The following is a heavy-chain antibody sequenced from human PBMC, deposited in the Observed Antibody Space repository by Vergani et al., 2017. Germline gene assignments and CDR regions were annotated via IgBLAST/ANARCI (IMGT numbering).Heavy chain of an antibody. J-gene: IGHJ3*02. V-gene: IGHV3-30*18. D-gene: IGHD6-19*01. CDR3: AKDLKQWLDDAFDI. CDR1: GFTFSSYG. Sequence: QVQLVESGGGVVQPGRSLRLSCAASGFTFSSYGMHWVRQAPGKGLEWVAVISYDGSNKYYADSVTGRFTISRDNSKNTLYLQMNSLRAEDTAVYYCAKDLKQWLDDAFDIWGQGTMVTVSS. CDR2: ISYDGSNK.